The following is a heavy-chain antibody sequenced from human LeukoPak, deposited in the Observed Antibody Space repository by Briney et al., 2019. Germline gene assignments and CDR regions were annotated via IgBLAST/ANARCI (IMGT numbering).Heavy chain of an antibody. Sequence: GGSLRLSCAASGFIFSSYAMSWVRQAPGKGLEWVSAISGSGGSTYYADSVKGRFTISRDNSKNTLYLQMNSLRAEDTAVYYCAKDAGYSSSPDYFDYWGQGTLVTVSS. V-gene: IGHV3-23*01. CDR2: ISGSGGST. CDR1: GFIFSSYA. CDR3: AKDAGYSSSPDYFDY. D-gene: IGHD6-13*01. J-gene: IGHJ4*02.